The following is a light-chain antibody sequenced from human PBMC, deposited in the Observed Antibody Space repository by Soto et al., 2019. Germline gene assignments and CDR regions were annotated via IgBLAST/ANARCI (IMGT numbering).Light chain of an antibody. Sequence: DIQLTQSPSTLSASAGDRVTITCRASHTINSRLAWYQQKPGKAPKLLIYDVSNLESGVPSRFSGSGSGTEFTLIISSLQPDDFATYYCQQYNSYSYTFGQGTRLEIK. CDR3: QQYNSYSYT. CDR1: HTINSR. V-gene: IGKV1-5*01. J-gene: IGKJ5*01. CDR2: DVS.